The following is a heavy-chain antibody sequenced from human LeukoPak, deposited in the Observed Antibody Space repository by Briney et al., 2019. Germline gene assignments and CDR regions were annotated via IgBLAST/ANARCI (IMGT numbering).Heavy chain of an antibody. Sequence: PSETLSLTCTCSGGSISSYYWSWIRQPPGKGLEWIGYIYYSGSTNYNPSLKSQVTISVDTSKNQFSLKLSSVTAADTAVYYCARSPDCGGDCTWFDPWGQGTLVTVSS. D-gene: IGHD2-21*02. J-gene: IGHJ5*02. V-gene: IGHV4-59*08. CDR1: GGSISSYY. CDR2: IYYSGST. CDR3: ARSPDCGGDCTWFDP.